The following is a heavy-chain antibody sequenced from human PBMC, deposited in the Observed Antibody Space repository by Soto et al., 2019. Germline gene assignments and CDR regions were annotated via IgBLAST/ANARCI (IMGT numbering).Heavy chain of an antibody. D-gene: IGHD1-26*01. J-gene: IGHJ4*02. V-gene: IGHV3-74*01. CDR1: GFTFSTYW. CDR2: IINDGSNT. Sequence: EVQLVESGGGLVQPGGSLRLSCAASGFTFSTYWMHWVRQAPGKGLAWVSRIINDGSNTNYADSVKGRFTISRDNAKNTVYLQMNILRAEDTAVYYCARGTRVGGFGVVQYWGQGALVTVSS. CDR3: ARGTRVGGFGVVQY.